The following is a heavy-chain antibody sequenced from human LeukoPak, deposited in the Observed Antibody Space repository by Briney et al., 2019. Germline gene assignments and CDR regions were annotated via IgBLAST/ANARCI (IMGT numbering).Heavy chain of an antibody. J-gene: IGHJ4*02. CDR2: ITSGGSVI. CDR1: GFTFKTYH. V-gene: IGHV3-48*03. D-gene: IGHD3-16*01. Sequence: GRSPRLSCVASGFTFKTYHMNWVRQAPGKGLEWLSGITSGGSVIYYADSVKGRFTISRDDAMNSVFLQMSGLTVDDTAVYYCARKRLADLGDDTSFGGTPFDSWGQGTLVIVSS. CDR3: ARKRLADLGDDTSFGGTPFDS.